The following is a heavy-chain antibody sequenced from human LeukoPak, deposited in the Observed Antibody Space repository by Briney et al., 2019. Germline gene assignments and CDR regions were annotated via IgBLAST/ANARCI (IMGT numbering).Heavy chain of an antibody. Sequence: GGSLRLACAASGFTFSDYYMSWIRQAPGKGLEWVSYISSTSSYTNYADSVKGRFTISRDNAKNSLHLQMNSLRVEDTAMYFCAKDIQLSTWGLGTMVTVSS. CDR1: GFTFSDYY. J-gene: IGHJ3*01. V-gene: IGHV3-11*03. CDR2: ISSTSSYT. CDR3: AKDIQLST. D-gene: IGHD5-24*01.